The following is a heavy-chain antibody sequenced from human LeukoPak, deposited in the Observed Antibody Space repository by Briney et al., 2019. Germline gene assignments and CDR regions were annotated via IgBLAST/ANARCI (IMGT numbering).Heavy chain of an antibody. CDR2: ISSSSSYI. CDR3: ARSPSSDFWSGYYETYYFDY. Sequence: GGSLRLSCAASGFTFSSYSMNWVRQAPGKGLEWVSSISSSSSYIYYADSVKGRFTISRDNAKNSLYLQMNSLRAEDTAVYYCARSPSSDFWSGYYETYYFDYWGQGTLVTVSS. J-gene: IGHJ4*02. D-gene: IGHD3-3*01. CDR1: GFTFSSYS. V-gene: IGHV3-21*01.